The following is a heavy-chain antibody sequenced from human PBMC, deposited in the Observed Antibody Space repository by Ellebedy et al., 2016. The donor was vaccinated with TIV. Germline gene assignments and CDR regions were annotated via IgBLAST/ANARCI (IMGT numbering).Heavy chain of an antibody. CDR3: ARTFFH. CDR2: TRNKANSYTT. V-gene: IGHV3-72*01. J-gene: IGHJ4*02. D-gene: IGHD3-3*01. Sequence: GGSLRLXCAASGFTFTDHYMDWVRQAPGKGLEWVGRTRNKANSYTTEYAASVKGRFTISRDDSKNLLYLQMNSLKTEDTAVYYCARTFFHWGQGTLVTVSS. CDR1: GFTFTDHY.